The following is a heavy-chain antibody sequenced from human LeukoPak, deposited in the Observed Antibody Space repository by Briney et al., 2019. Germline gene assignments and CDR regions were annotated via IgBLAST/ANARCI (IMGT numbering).Heavy chain of an antibody. D-gene: IGHD3-10*01. CDR2: MYYSGST. CDR3: ARAGGFTILRGVVNNRFDP. J-gene: IGHJ5*02. V-gene: IGHV4-38-2*02. Sequence: SETLSLTCTASGYSISSGYYWGWIRQPPGKGLEWIGSMYYSGSTYYNPSLKSRVTISVDTSKNQFSLKLSSVTAADTAVYYCARAGGFTILRGVVNNRFDPWGQGTLVTVSS. CDR1: GYSISSGYY.